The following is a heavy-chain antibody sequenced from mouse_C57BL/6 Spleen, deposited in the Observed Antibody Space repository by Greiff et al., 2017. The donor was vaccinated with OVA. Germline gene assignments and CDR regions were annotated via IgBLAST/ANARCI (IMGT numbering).Heavy chain of an antibody. CDR2: IDPSDSYT. V-gene: IGHV1-50*01. CDR3: ALTGTMGGYYFDY. D-gene: IGHD4-1*01. Sequence: QVQLQQPGAELVKPGASVKLSCKASGYTFTSYWMQWVKQRPGQGLEWIGEIDPSDSYTNYNQKFKGKATLTVDTSSSTADMQLSSLTSEDSAVYYCALTGTMGGYYFDYWGQGTTRTVSS. CDR1: GYTFTSYW. J-gene: IGHJ2*01.